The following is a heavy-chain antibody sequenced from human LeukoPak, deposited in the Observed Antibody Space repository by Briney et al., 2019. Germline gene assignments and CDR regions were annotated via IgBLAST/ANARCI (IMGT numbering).Heavy chain of an antibody. J-gene: IGHJ4*02. CDR1: GYSISSGYY. V-gene: IGHV4-38-2*02. D-gene: IGHD6-6*01. CDR3: ARSLGFPSSFDS. CDR2: IYHSGST. Sequence: SETLSLTCTVSGYSISSGYYWGWIRQPPGKGLEWIGIIYHSGSTYFNPSLKSRVTISVDTSKNQFSLKLSSVTAADTAVYYCARSLGFPSSFDSWGQGTLVTVSS.